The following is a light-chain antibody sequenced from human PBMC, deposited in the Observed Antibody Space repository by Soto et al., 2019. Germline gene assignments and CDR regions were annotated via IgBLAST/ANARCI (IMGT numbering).Light chain of an antibody. CDR2: LNSDGSH. Sequence: QLVLTQPPSASASLGASVKLTCTLSSGRNSYAIGWHQQQPEKGPRYLMKLNSDGSHSKGDGIPDRFSGSSSGAERYLTISSRQSEDEADYYGQTWSTDIRVFGGGTQLTVL. CDR3: QTWSTDIRV. V-gene: IGLV4-69*01. CDR1: SGRNSYA. J-gene: IGLJ3*02.